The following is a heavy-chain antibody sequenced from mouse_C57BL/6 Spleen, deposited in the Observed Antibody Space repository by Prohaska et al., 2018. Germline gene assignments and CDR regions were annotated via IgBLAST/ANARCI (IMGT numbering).Heavy chain of an antibody. J-gene: IGHJ4*01. CDR1: GFSLSTSGMG. V-gene: IGHV8-12*01. D-gene: IGHD1-1*01. CDR3: ARDYAPYYYAMDY. CDR2: IYWDDDK. Sequence: QVTLKESGPGILQSSQTLSLTCSFSGFSLSTSGMGVSWIRQPSGKGLEWLAHIYWDDDKRYNPSLKSRLTISKDTSRNQVFLKITSVDTADTATYYCARDYAPYYYAMDYWGQGTSVTVSS.